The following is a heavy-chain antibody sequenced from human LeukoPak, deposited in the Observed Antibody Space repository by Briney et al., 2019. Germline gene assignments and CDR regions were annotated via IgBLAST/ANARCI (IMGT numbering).Heavy chain of an antibody. V-gene: IGHV1-69*04. D-gene: IGHD2-2*01. Sequence: GGSLRLSCAASGFTFSSYAISWVRQAPGQGLEWMGRIIPILGIANYAQKFQGRVTITADKSTSTAYMELSSLRSEDTAVYYCASRYCSSTSCYGDAFDIWGQGTMVTVSS. CDR2: IIPILGIA. CDR1: GFTFSSYA. CDR3: ASRYCSSTSCYGDAFDI. J-gene: IGHJ3*02.